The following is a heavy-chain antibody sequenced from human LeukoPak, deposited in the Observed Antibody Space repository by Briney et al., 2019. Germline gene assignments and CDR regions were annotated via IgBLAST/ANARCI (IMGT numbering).Heavy chain of an antibody. CDR1: GFTFSTYA. Sequence: QPGGSLRLSCAASGFTFSTYAMSWVRQAPGKGLEWVSAISGRGVSTSYADTVKGRFTISRDNSKNTLYLQMNSLRAEDTAVYYCAKDRLGALYYYDSSGYYRFDYWGQGTLVTVSS. D-gene: IGHD3-22*01. CDR3: AKDRLGALYYYDSSGYYRFDY. CDR2: ISGRGVST. V-gene: IGHV3-23*01. J-gene: IGHJ4*01.